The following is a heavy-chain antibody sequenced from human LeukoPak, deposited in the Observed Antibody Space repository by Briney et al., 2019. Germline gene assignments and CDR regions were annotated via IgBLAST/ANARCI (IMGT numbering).Heavy chain of an antibody. CDR1: GFTVSSNY. V-gene: IGHV3-53*01. CDR2: IYSGGTT. Sequence: GRSLRLSCAASGFTVSSNYMSWVRQAPGKGLEWVSIIYSGGTTYYADSVKGRFTISRDNSKNTLYLQMNSLRAEDTAVYYCATTTVTTFYYYYGMDVWGQGTTVTVS. D-gene: IGHD4-17*01. CDR3: ATTTVTTFYYYYGMDV. J-gene: IGHJ6*02.